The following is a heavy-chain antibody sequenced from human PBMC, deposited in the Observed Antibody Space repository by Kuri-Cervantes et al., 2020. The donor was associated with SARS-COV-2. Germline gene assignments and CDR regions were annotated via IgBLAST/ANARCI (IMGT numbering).Heavy chain of an antibody. D-gene: IGHD3-22*01. Sequence: LSLTCAASGFTFGSYEMNWVRQAPGKGLEWVATISYDGSNQYYGDSVKGRLTFSRDNSKNRMYLQMDSLRAEDTAVYYCAKDSGYYDSSGYYRYWGQGTLVTVSS. CDR2: ISYDGSNQ. V-gene: IGHV3-30*18. CDR1: GFTFGSYE. CDR3: AKDSGYYDSSGYYRY. J-gene: IGHJ4*02.